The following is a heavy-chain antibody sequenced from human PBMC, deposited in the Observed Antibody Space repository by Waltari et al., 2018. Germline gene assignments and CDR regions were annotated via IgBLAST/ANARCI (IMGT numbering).Heavy chain of an antibody. CDR3: AKDQGEGARGPPAAGTGGAFDY. V-gene: IGHV3-23*01. J-gene: IGHJ4*02. CDR1: GFTFSSYA. CDR2: ISGSGGST. Sequence: EVQLLESGGGLVQPGGSLRLSCAASGFTFSSYAMSWVRQAPGKGLEWVSAISGSGGSTYYADSVKGRFTISRDNSKNTLYLQMNSLRAEDTAVYYCAKDQGEGARGPPAAGTGGAFDYWGQGTLVTVSS. D-gene: IGHD6-13*01.